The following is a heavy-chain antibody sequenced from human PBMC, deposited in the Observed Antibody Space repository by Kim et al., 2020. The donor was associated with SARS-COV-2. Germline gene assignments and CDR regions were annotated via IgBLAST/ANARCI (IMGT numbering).Heavy chain of an antibody. D-gene: IGHD3-22*01. CDR3: AAFRPVPLPGPLSDRYYYDSSGYYLRYYYYGMDV. J-gene: IGHJ6*02. Sequence: SVKVSCKASGFTFTSSAVQWVRQARGQRLEWIGWIVVGSGNTNYAQKFQERVTITRDMSTSTAYMELGSLRTEDTAVYYCAAFRPVPLPGPLSDRYYYDSSGYYLRYYYYGMDVWGQGTTVTVSS. CDR1: GFTFTSSA. CDR2: IVVGSGNT. V-gene: IGHV1-58*01.